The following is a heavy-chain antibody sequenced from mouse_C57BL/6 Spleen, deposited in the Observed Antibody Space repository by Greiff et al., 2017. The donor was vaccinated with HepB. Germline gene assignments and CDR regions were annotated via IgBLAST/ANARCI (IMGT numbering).Heavy chain of an antibody. J-gene: IGHJ3*01. Sequence: VQLQQSGAELVRPGASVKLSCTASGFNIKDDYMHWVKQRPEQGLEWIGWIDPENGDTEYASKFQGKATITADTSSNTAYLQLSSLTSEDTAVYYCTTQTAQWFAYWGQGTLVTVSA. D-gene: IGHD3-2*02. CDR2: IDPENGDT. CDR3: TTQTAQWFAY. V-gene: IGHV14-4*01. CDR1: GFNIKDDY.